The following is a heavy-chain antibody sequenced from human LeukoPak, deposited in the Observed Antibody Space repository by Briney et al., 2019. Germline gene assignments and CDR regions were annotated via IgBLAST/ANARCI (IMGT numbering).Heavy chain of an antibody. D-gene: IGHD6-13*01. Sequence: SETLSLTCTVSGGSISSDYWSWIRQPPGKGLEWVAYIYNSGSTSYNPSLKSRVTISMNTSKNQSSLKLSSVTAADTAVYYCARDLAAVGNRFDYWGQGTLVTVSS. CDR3: ARDLAAVGNRFDY. CDR1: GGSISSDY. J-gene: IGHJ4*02. V-gene: IGHV4-59*12. CDR2: IYNSGST.